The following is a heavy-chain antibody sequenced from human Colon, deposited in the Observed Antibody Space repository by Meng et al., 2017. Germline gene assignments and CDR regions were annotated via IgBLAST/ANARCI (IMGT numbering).Heavy chain of an antibody. Sequence: GESLKISCAASGFTFSSYSMNWVRQAPGKGLEWVSSISSSSSYIYYADSVKGRFTISRDNAKNSLYLQMNSLRAEDTAVYYCVRDYYYDSSGYRLYYFDYWGQGTLVTVSS. D-gene: IGHD3-22*01. CDR1: GFTFSSYS. CDR3: VRDYYYDSSGYRLYYFDY. CDR2: ISSSSSYI. J-gene: IGHJ4*02. V-gene: IGHV3-21*01.